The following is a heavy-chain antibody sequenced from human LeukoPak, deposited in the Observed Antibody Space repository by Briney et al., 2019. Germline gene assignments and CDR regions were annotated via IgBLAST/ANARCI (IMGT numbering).Heavy chain of an antibody. V-gene: IGHV4-59*11. CDR1: GGSISSHY. Sequence: PSETLSLTCTVSGGSISSHYWSWIRQPPGKGLEWIGYIYYSGSTNYSPSLKSRLTISVDTSKNQFSLKLSSVTAADTAVYYCARTYGSSGLGYFDLWGRGTLVTVSS. CDR2: IYYSGST. J-gene: IGHJ2*01. CDR3: ARTYGSSGLGYFDL. D-gene: IGHD6-13*01.